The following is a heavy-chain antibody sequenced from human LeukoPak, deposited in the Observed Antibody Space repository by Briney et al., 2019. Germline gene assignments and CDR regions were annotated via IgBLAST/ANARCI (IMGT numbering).Heavy chain of an antibody. J-gene: IGHJ4*02. D-gene: IGHD3-22*01. CDR2: IYTSGST. Sequence: PSQTLSLTCTVSGGSISSGSYYWSWIRQPAGKGLEWIGRIYTSGSTNYNPSLKSRVTISVDTSKNQFSLKLSSVTAADTAVYYCARDRGYYDSSGYYACYFDYWGQGTLVTVSS. CDR1: GGSISSGSYY. CDR3: ARDRGYYDSSGYYACYFDY. V-gene: IGHV4-61*02.